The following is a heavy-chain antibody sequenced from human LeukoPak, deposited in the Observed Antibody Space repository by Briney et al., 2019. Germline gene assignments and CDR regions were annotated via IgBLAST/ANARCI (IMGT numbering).Heavy chain of an antibody. CDR1: GGSISSSSYY. CDR3: ARGKNTVTFGFSGYYMDV. J-gene: IGHJ6*03. D-gene: IGHD4-17*01. V-gene: IGHV4-39*07. CDR2: IYYSGST. Sequence: PSETLSLTCTVSGGSISSSSYYWGWIRQPPGKELEWIGSIYYSGSTYYNPSLKSRVTISVDTSKNQFSLKLSSVTAADTAVYYCARGKNTVTFGFSGYYMDVWGKGTTVTVSS.